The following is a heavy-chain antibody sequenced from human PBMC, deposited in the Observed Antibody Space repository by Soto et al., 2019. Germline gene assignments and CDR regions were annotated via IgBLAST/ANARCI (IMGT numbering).Heavy chain of an antibody. CDR3: AREAYGDYGWFDP. J-gene: IGHJ5*02. Sequence: QVQLVQSGAEVKKPGSSVKVSCKASGGTFSSYTISWVRQAPGQGLEWMGRIIPILGIANYAQKFQGRVTITADKSTSTAYMELSSLRSKDTAAYYCAREAYGDYGWFDPWGQGTLVTVSS. CDR1: GGTFSSYT. D-gene: IGHD4-17*01. V-gene: IGHV1-69*08. CDR2: IIPILGIA.